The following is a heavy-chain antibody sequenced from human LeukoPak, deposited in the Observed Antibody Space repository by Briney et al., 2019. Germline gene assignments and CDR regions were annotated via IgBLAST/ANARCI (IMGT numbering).Heavy chain of an antibody. D-gene: IGHD3-3*01. CDR3: AKDKGVVIMSYYYHYMDV. CDR2: ISGSGGST. Sequence: GGSLRLSCAASGFTFSSYAMSWVRQAPGEGLEWVSAISGSGGSTYYADSVKGRFTISRDNSKNTLYLQMNSLGAEDTAVYYCAKDKGVVIMSYYYHYMDVWGKGTTVTVSS. J-gene: IGHJ6*03. V-gene: IGHV3-23*01. CDR1: GFTFSSYA.